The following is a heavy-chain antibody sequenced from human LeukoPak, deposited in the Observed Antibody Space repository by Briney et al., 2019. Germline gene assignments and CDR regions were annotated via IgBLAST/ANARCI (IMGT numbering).Heavy chain of an antibody. Sequence: ASVKVSCKASGYTFTSYYMHWVRQAPGQGLEWMGIINPSGGSTSYAQKFQGRVTMTRDTSTSTVYMELSSLRSEDTAVYYCASNYYGSGSYVYMDVWGKGTTVTISS. CDR1: GYTFTSYY. CDR2: INPSGGST. V-gene: IGHV1-46*01. J-gene: IGHJ6*03. D-gene: IGHD3-10*01. CDR3: ASNYYGSGSYVYMDV.